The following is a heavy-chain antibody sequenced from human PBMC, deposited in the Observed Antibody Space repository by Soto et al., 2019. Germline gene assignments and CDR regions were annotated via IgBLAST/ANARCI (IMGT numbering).Heavy chain of an antibody. J-gene: IGHJ6*02. D-gene: IGHD6-13*01. CDR1: GFTFSSYG. Sequence: GGSLRLSCAASGFTFSSYGMHWVRQAPGKGLEWVAVIWYDGSKTAYSDSVKGRFTISRDNAKNTLYLQMNSLRAEDTAVYYCARDGQQLVKGGYYYYYGMDVWGQGTTVTVSS. V-gene: IGHV3-33*01. CDR2: IWYDGSKT. CDR3: ARDGQQLVKGGYYYYYGMDV.